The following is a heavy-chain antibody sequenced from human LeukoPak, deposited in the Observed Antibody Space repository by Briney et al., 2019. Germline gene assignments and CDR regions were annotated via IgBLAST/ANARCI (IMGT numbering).Heavy chain of an antibody. CDR1: GFTFTSNA. Sequence: PGRSLRLSCVGSGFTFTSNAMSWVRQAPGKGLEWVSSISGSGGTTYYADAVKGRFTISRDNSKNTVYLQMSSLRAEDTAVYYCAKGETGSDYWGQGSLVTVSS. CDR3: AKGETGSDY. V-gene: IGHV3-23*01. J-gene: IGHJ4*02. D-gene: IGHD1-1*01. CDR2: ISGSGGTT.